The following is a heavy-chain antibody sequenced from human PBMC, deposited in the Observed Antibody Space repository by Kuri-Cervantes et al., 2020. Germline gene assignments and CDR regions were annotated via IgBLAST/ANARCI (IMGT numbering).Heavy chain of an antibody. CDR2: MNPNSGNT. V-gene: IGHV1-8*01. CDR1: GYTFTSYD. J-gene: IGHJ3*02. D-gene: IGHD2-2*01. CDR3: ARVRTPYCSSTSCYDAFDI. Sequence: ASVKVSRKASGYTFTSYDINWVRQATGQGLEWMGWMNPNSGNTGYAQKFQGRVTTTRNTSISTAYMELSSLRSEDTAVYYCARVRTPYCSSTSCYDAFDIWGQGTMVTVSS.